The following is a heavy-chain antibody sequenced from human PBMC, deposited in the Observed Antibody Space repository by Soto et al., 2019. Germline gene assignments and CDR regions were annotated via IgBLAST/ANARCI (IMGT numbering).Heavy chain of an antibody. CDR2: IYYSRSD. J-gene: IGHJ4*02. D-gene: IGHD3-22*01. V-gene: IGHV4-30-4*01. CDR3: ARVAQFYDSSGYSFYYFDY. CDR1: GDSISSADYY. Sequence: SETLSLTCTVSGDSISSADYYWIWLRQAPGKGLEWIGYIYYSRSDYYNPSLGRRATITIDTSRNQFSLNLMSVTAADTAVYYCARVAQFYDSSGYSFYYFDYWGQGALVTVSS.